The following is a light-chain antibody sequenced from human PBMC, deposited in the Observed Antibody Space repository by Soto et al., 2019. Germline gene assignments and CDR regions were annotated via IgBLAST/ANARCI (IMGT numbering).Light chain of an antibody. CDR2: EVS. Sequence: QSVLTQPPSASGSPGQSVTISCTGTSSDVGGYNYVSWYQQHPGKAPKLMIYEVSKRPSGVPDRFSGSKSGNTASLTVSGLQAEDEDDYYGSSYAGSNNFDVFGTGTKLTVL. J-gene: IGLJ1*01. CDR3: SSYAGSNNFDV. V-gene: IGLV2-8*01. CDR1: SSDVGGYNY.